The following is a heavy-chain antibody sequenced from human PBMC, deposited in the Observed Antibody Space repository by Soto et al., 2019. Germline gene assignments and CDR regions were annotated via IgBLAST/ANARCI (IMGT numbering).Heavy chain of an antibody. CDR1: GYTFTSYA. J-gene: IGHJ5*02. D-gene: IGHD2-8*01. V-gene: IGHV1-3*05. Sequence: QVQLVQSGAEEKKPGASVKVSCKASGYTFTSYAMHWVRQAPGQRLEWMGWINAGNGNTKYSQKFQGRVTITRDTSASTAYMELSSLRSEDTAVYYCARSIYCTNGVCHNDWFDPWGQGTLVTVSS. CDR3: ARSIYCTNGVCHNDWFDP. CDR2: INAGNGNT.